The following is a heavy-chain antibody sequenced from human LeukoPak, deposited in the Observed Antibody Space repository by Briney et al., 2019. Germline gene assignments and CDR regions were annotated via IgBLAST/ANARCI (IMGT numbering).Heavy chain of an antibody. Sequence: GGSLRLSCAASGFTFSGSAMHWVRQASGKGLEWVGRIRSKANTYAAEYAASVKGRFTISRDDSKNTAYLQMNSLKTEDTAVYYCTRHLADYWGQGTLVTVSS. CDR3: TRHLADY. CDR1: GFTFSGSA. V-gene: IGHV3-73*01. CDR2: IRSKANTYAA. D-gene: IGHD3-3*02. J-gene: IGHJ4*02.